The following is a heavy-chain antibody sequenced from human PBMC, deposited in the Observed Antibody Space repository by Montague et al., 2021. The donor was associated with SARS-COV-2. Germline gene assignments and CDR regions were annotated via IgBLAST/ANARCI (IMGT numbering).Heavy chain of an antibody. CDR3: AGATSVRGAVSWFDP. Sequence: SETLSLTCTVSGGSISSHFWSFIRQPPGKGLEWIGYINSNGGTNDNPSLRSRLTMSVDTSKNQFSLQLRSMTPADTAVYFCAGATSVRGAVSWFDPWGQGILATVSS. V-gene: IGHV4-59*11. J-gene: IGHJ5*02. CDR2: INSNGGT. CDR1: GGSISSHF. D-gene: IGHD3-10*01.